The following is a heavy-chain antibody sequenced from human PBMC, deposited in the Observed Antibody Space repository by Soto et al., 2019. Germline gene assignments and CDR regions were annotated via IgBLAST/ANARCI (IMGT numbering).Heavy chain of an antibody. D-gene: IGHD3-10*02. CDR3: ARGAALYVGHWYFDL. Sequence: QVQLLQSGAEVKKPGASVKVSCKASGYIFTNYAMHWVRQAPGQGLEWMGWINAGNGYTKYSQKSQDRVTITRDTSATTVYMDVTSLRSEDTAVYYCARGAALYVGHWYFDLWGRGTLVTVSS. CDR2: INAGNGYT. J-gene: IGHJ2*01. CDR1: GYIFTNYA. V-gene: IGHV1-3*01.